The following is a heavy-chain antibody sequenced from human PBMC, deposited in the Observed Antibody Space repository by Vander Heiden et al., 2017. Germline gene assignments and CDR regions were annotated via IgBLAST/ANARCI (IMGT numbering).Heavy chain of an antibody. CDR2: IYYSGNT. D-gene: IGHD3-22*01. CDR1: LGSISGRSYY. CDR3: ARPYDTRRIDAFDI. J-gene: IGHJ3*02. Sequence: QLQVQESGPGLVKPSETLSLTCTVSLGSISGRSYYWAWIRKPPGKGLEWIGSIYYSGNTYYIPSLKSRVTISVDTSKNQFSLKLDSVSAADTAVYYCARPYDTRRIDAFDIWDQGTMVTVSS. V-gene: IGHV4-39*01.